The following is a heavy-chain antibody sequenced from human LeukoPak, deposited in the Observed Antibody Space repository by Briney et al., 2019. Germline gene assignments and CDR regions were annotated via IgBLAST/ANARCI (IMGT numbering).Heavy chain of an antibody. CDR2: IIPIFGTA. Sequence: SVKVSCKASGYTFTTYAISWVRQAPGQGLEWMGGIIPIFGTANYAQKFQGRVTITADESTSTAYMELSSLRSEDTAVYYCASGYYDSSGYYAFDYWGQGTLVTVSS. CDR3: ASGYYDSSGYYAFDY. D-gene: IGHD3-22*01. J-gene: IGHJ4*02. V-gene: IGHV1-69*13. CDR1: GYTFTTYA.